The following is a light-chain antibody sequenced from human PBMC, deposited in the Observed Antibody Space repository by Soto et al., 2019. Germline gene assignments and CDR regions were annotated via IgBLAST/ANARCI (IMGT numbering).Light chain of an antibody. CDR3: QQRSNWPPIT. J-gene: IGKJ5*01. Sequence: EIVLTQSPGTLSLSPGGRATLSCRASQSVSSSYLAWYQQKPGQAPRLLIYGASSRATGIPDRFSGSGSGTDFTLTISGLEPEDFAVYYCQQRSNWPPITFGQGTRLEIK. V-gene: IGKV3D-20*02. CDR2: GAS. CDR1: QSVSSSY.